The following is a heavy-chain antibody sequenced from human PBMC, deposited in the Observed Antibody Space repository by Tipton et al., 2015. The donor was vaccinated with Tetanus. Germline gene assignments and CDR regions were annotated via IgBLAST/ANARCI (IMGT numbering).Heavy chain of an antibody. CDR1: GFIFSDYY. CDR3: ARSESRIAPRIPWGMDI. CDR2: ISGDGSTI. Sequence: SLRLSCAASGFIFSDYYMSWIRKAPGRGLEWLSFISGDGSTIHYADSVKGRFTVSRDNAKRSLYLQMNDLRAEDTAAYFCARSESRIAPRIPWGMDIWGQGTTVTVSS. D-gene: IGHD6-6*01. V-gene: IGHV3-11*01. J-gene: IGHJ6*02.